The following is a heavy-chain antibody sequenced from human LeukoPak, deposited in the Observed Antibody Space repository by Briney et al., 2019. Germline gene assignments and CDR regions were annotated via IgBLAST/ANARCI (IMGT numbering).Heavy chain of an antibody. CDR1: GGSISSSSYH. V-gene: IGHV4-61*05. CDR3: ARLDYYDSSGLYYFDY. J-gene: IGHJ4*02. CDR2: IYYSGST. Sequence: SETLSLTCTVSGGSISSSSYHWGWIRRPPGKGLEWIGYIYYSGSTNYNPSLKSRVTISVDTSKNQFSLKLSSVTAADTAVYYCARLDYYDSSGLYYFDYWGQGTLVTVSS. D-gene: IGHD3-22*01.